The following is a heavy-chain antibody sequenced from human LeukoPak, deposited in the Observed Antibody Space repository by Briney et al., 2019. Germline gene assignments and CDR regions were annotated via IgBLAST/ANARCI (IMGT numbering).Heavy chain of an antibody. Sequence: ASVKVSCKASGYTFTSYAMHWVRQAPGQRLEWMGWISAGNGNTKYSQEFQGRVTITRDTSASTAYMELSSLRSDDTAVYYCARDRVGGAGRENYYYYMDVWGKGTTVTVSS. CDR1: GYTFTSYA. V-gene: IGHV1-3*01. D-gene: IGHD1-26*01. J-gene: IGHJ6*03. CDR2: ISAGNGNT. CDR3: ARDRVGGAGRENYYYYMDV.